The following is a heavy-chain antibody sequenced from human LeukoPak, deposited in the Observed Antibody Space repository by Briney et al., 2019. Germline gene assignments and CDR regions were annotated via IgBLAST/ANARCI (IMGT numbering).Heavy chain of an antibody. D-gene: IGHD3-22*01. J-gene: IGHJ4*02. Sequence: SETLSLTCNVSGGAISSSLYYWAWIRQPPGKGLEWIGYIYYSGSTDYHPSLKSRVTISVDTSKNQFSLKLSSVTAADTAVYYCARRTYYYDSSGYQYYFDYWGQGTLVTVSS. CDR2: IYYSGST. V-gene: IGHV4-61*05. CDR3: ARRTYYYDSSGYQYYFDY. CDR1: GGAISSSLYY.